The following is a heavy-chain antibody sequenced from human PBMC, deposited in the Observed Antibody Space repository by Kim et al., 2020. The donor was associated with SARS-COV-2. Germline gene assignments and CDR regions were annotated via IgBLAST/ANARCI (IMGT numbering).Heavy chain of an antibody. CDR3: ARDWGGEGRVRGVIFS. Sequence: ASVKVSCKASGYTFTSYAMHWVRQAPGQRLEWMGWINAGNGNTKYSQKFQGRVTITRDTSASTAYMELSSLRSEDTAVYYCARDWGGEGRVRGVIFSWGQGTLVTVSS. CDR2: INAGNGNT. CDR1: GYTFTSYA. J-gene: IGHJ5*02. D-gene: IGHD3-10*01. V-gene: IGHV1-3*01.